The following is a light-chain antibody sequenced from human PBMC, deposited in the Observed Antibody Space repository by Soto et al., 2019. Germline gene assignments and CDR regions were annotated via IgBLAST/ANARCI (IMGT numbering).Light chain of an antibody. Sequence: EIVLTQSPGTLYLSPGERATLSCRASQSVDSAYLAWYQQKPGQAPTLLIYVVSSRATGIPDRFSGSGSGTDFTLTISRLEPEDFAVNYCQQYGGSPPTTFGQGTRLDIK. J-gene: IGKJ5*01. CDR3: QQYGGSPPTT. V-gene: IGKV3-20*01. CDR2: VVS. CDR1: QSVDSAY.